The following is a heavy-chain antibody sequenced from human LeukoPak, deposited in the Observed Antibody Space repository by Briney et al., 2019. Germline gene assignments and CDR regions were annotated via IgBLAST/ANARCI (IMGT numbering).Heavy chain of an antibody. CDR3: AIYGYGPFDSFGYYG. J-gene: IGHJ4*02. CDR1: GFPFGSYW. D-gene: IGHD3-22*01. V-gene: IGHV3-7*01. Sequence: PGGSLRLSCVASGFPFGSYWLSWVRQAPGKGLELVANIKKDGTEKYYVDSVRGRFTVSRDNAKNSLHLVMSSLRAEDTAVYYCAIYGYGPFDSFGYYGWGQGTLVTVSS. CDR2: IKKDGTEK.